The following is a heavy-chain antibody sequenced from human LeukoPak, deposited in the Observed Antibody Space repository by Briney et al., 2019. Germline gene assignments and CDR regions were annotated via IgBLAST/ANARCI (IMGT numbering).Heavy chain of an antibody. CDR1: GYTFTSYD. J-gene: IGHJ5*02. CDR3: ARMTVSGRDNWFDP. CDR2: LNPNSGNT. Sequence: ASVKVSCKASGYTFTSYDINWVRQATGQRLEWLGWLNPNSGNTGYAQQFQGRVTISRNTSINTAYMELSSLRSEDTAVYYCARMTVSGRDNWFDPWGQGTLVTVSS. D-gene: IGHD6-19*01. V-gene: IGHV1-8*03.